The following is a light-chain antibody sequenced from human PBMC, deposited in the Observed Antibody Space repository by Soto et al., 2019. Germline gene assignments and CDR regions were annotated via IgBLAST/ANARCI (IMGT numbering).Light chain of an antibody. CDR2: GGS. CDR1: QNISNT. CDR3: QQSYNIPPIT. V-gene: IGKV1-39*01. J-gene: IGKJ5*01. Sequence: DIQMTQSPSSLSPSVGDRVTSTCRASQNISNTLNWYQKKPGKPPKVVIYGGSTLQGGVPSRFSGGGSGTELTLTISSLQPEDFANYYCQQSYNIPPITFGQGTRLEIK.